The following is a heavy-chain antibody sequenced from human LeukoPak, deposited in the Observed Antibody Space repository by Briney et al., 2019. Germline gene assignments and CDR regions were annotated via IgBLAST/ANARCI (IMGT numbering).Heavy chain of an antibody. D-gene: IGHD6-13*01. J-gene: IGHJ4*02. CDR2: MNPNSGNT. CDR1: GYTFTSYD. Sequence: ASVKVSCKASGYTFTSYDINWVRQATGQGLEWMEWMNPNSGNTGYAQKFQGRVSMTEDTSTDTAYMELSSLRSEDAAVYYCTTDLWAPPLVTTSSRQSSQDSSSWHELDWGQGTLVTVSS. V-gene: IGHV1-8*01. CDR3: TTDLWAPPLVTTSSRQSSQDSSSWHELD.